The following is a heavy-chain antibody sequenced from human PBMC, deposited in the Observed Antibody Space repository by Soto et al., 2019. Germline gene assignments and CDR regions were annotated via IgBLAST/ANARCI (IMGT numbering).Heavy chain of an antibody. J-gene: IGHJ5*02. CDR3: ARGEPRFMEWLLLSEYFDP. D-gene: IGHD3-3*01. CDR2: INHSGST. Sequence: SETLSLTCAVYGGSFSSYYWSWILQPPGKGLEWIGVINHSGSTNYEPSLKSRVTISIDTSKNQLSLTLSSVTAADTAVYYCARGEPRFMEWLLLSEYFDPWGQGTLVTVSS. CDR1: GGSFSSYY. V-gene: IGHV4-34*01.